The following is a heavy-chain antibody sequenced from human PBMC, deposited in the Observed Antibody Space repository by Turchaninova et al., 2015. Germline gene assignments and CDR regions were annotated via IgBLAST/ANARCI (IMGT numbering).Heavy chain of an antibody. Sequence: EVQLVESGGGLVKPGGSRRLACAASGFTFSNYSMNWVRQAPGKGLEWVSSISSSSGYIYYTDSLKGRFTISRDNAKNSLYLQMNSLRAEDTAVYYCARGGTKYYFDYWGQGTLVTVSS. CDR3: ARGGTKYYFDY. D-gene: IGHD1-1*01. CDR1: GFTFSNYS. CDR2: ISSSSGYI. J-gene: IGHJ4*02. V-gene: IGHV3-21*01.